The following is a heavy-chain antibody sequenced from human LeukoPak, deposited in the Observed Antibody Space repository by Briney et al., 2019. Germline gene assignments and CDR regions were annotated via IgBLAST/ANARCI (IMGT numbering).Heavy chain of an antibody. CDR3: TRAWAKYYFDY. Sequence: GGSLRLSCAASGITFSRNGMNWVRQAPGKGLEWLSYISESGATIYYADSVKGRFTTSRDNGRDLLYLQMSSLRAEDTAVYYCTRAWAKYYFDYWGQGTPVTVSS. J-gene: IGHJ4*02. CDR1: GITFSRNG. D-gene: IGHD4/OR15-4a*01. CDR2: ISESGATI. V-gene: IGHV3-48*04.